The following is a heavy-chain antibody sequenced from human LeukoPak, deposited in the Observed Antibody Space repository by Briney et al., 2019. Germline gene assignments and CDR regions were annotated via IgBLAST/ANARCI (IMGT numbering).Heavy chain of an antibody. CDR3: ARDPTRQDYFDY. V-gene: IGHV6-1*01. CDR2: TYYRSKWYN. CDR1: GDSVSTNSAA. J-gene: IGHJ4*02. Sequence: SQTLSLTCAISGDSVSTNSAAWNWIRQSPSRGLEWLGRTYYRSKWYNDYAVSVKSRITINPDTSKNQFSLHLYSVTPEDTAVYYCARDPTRQDYFDYWGQGTLVTVSS.